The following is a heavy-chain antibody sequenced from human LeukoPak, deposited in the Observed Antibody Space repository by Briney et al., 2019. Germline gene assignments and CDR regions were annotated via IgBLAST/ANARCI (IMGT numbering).Heavy chain of an antibody. D-gene: IGHD5-18*01. CDR1: GGSFSGYY. J-gene: IGHJ4*02. CDR3: ARGWIQLWPFDY. Sequence: PSETLSLTCAVYGGSFSGYYWSWIRQPPGKGLEWIGEINHSGSTNYNPSLKSRVTISVDTSKSQFSLKLSSVTAADTAVYYCARGWIQLWPFDYWGQGTLVTVSS. CDR2: INHSGST. V-gene: IGHV4-34*01.